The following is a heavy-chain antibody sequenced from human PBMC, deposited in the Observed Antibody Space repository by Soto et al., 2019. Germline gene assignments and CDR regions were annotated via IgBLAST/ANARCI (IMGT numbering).Heavy chain of an antibody. J-gene: IGHJ6*02. CDR3: AKDLIAVAGSYYYYGMDV. CDR2: ISYDGSNK. D-gene: IGHD6-19*01. V-gene: IGHV3-30*18. CDR1: GFTFSSYG. Sequence: PGGSLRLSCAASGFTFSSYGMHWVRQAPGKGLEWVAVISYDGSNKYYADSVKGRFTISRDNSKNTLYLQMNSLRAEDAAVYYCAKDLIAVAGSYYYYGMDVWGQGTTVTVSS.